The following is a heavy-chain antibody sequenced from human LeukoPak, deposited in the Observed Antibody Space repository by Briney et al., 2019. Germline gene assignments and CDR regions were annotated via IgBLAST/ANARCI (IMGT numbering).Heavy chain of an antibody. V-gene: IGHV4-39*01. D-gene: IGHD3-22*01. CDR3: ARRYYDSSGYPRSRYAFDI. CDR1: GGSISSSSYY. J-gene: IGHJ3*02. Sequence: SETLSLTCTVSGGSISSSSYYWGWIRQPPGQGLEWIGSIYYSGSTYYNPSLKSRVTISVDTSKNQFSLKLSSVTAADTAVYYCARRYYDSSGYPRSRYAFDIWGQGTMVTVPS. CDR2: IYYSGST.